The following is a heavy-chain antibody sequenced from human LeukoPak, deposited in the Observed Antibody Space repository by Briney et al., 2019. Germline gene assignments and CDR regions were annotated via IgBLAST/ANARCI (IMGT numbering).Heavy chain of an antibody. V-gene: IGHV3-11*04. D-gene: IGHD6-19*01. CDR3: ARAQRLLEQWLLTYAFDI. J-gene: IGHJ3*02. CDR2: ISSSGSTI. Sequence: GGSLRLSCAASGFTFSDYYMSWIRQAPGKGLEWVSYISSSGSTIYYADSVKGRFTISRDNAKNSLYLQMNSLRAEDTAVYYCARAQRLLEQWLLTYAFDIWGQGTLVTVSS. CDR1: GFTFSDYY.